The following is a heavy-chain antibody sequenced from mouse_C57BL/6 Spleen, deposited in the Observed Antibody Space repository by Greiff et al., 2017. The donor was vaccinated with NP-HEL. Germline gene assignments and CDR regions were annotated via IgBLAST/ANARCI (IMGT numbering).Heavy chain of an antibody. J-gene: IGHJ3*01. Sequence: VQLQQSGAELVRPGASVKLSCTASGFNITDYYMHWVKQRPEQGLEWIGRIDPEDGDTEYASKFPGKATMTAATSSNTAYLQLRRLPSEDAAFYYCTFLLQREGDDWGKGTLVTVAA. D-gene: IGHD1-1*01. CDR3: TFLLQREGDD. V-gene: IGHV14-1*01. CDR1: GFNITDYY. CDR2: IDPEDGDT.